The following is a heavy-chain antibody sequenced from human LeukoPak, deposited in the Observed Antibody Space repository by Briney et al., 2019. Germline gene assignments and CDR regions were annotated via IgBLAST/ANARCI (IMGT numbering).Heavy chain of an antibody. CDR2: INHSGST. V-gene: IGHV4-34*01. D-gene: IGHD4-17*01. J-gene: IGHJ3*02. CDR1: GGSFSGYY. CDR3: ARGPTTGTKGFDI. Sequence: SETLSLTCAVYGGSFSGYYWSWIRQPPGKGLEWIGEINHSGSTNYNPSLKSRVTISVDTSKNPFSLKLSTVTAADTAVYYCARGPTTGTKGFDIWGPGTMVTVSS.